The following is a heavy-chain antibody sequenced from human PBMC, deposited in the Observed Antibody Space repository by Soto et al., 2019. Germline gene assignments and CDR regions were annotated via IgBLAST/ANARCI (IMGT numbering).Heavy chain of an antibody. J-gene: IGHJ4*02. CDR3: ATSYGSGYRAFDS. CDR2: INPILSLS. CDR1: GDTFNFYS. V-gene: IGHV1-69*02. D-gene: IGHD3-10*01. Sequence: QVQLVQSGADVQRPGSSVRVSCKASGDTFNFYSINWVEQAPGRGLQWMGRINPILSLSNYAPRFQGRVTMTADKSTSTAYMELSSLRSEDTAMYYCATSYGSGYRAFDSWGQGALVTVSS.